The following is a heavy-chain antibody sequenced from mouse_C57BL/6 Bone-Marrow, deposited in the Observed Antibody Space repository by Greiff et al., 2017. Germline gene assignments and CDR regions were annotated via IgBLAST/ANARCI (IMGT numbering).Heavy chain of an antibody. Sequence: VQLQQSGPELVKPGASVKISCKASGYSFTDYNMNWVKQSNGKSLEWIGVINPNYGTTSYNQKFKGKATLTVDQSSSTAYMQLNSLTSEDSAVYYCARGRAYYSNYGRGLFAYGGQGTLVTVAA. CDR2: INPNYGTT. D-gene: IGHD2-5*01. CDR3: ARGRAYYSNYGRGLFAY. CDR1: GYSFTDYN. J-gene: IGHJ3*01. V-gene: IGHV1-39*01.